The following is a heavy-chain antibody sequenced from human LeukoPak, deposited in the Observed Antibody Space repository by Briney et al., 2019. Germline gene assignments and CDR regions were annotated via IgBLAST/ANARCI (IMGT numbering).Heavy chain of an antibody. CDR1: GFTFSDYY. CDR2: VSGSDENK. Sequence: PGGPLRLSCAASGFTFSDYYMTWIRQAPGQGLEGISYVSGSDENKYYAGSVRGRFAISRDNAEKSLFLQMSNVRAEDTAVYYCARAGLGGHYIDYWGQGTLVTVSS. V-gene: IGHV3-11*01. J-gene: IGHJ4*02. CDR3: ARAGLGGHYIDY. D-gene: IGHD2-15*01.